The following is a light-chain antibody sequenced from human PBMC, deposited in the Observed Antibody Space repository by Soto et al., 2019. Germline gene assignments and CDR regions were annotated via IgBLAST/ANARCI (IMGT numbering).Light chain of an antibody. CDR3: SSYAASNNFYFV. V-gene: IGLV2-8*01. CDR1: SSDGGGYNY. Sequence: QSALTQPPSASGSPGQSVTISCTGTSSDGGGYNYVSWYQQYPGRAPKLMIYEVTKRPSGVPDRFSGSKSGNTASLTVSGLHAEDEADYYCSSYAASNNFYFVFGGGTKLTVL. CDR2: EVT. J-gene: IGLJ3*02.